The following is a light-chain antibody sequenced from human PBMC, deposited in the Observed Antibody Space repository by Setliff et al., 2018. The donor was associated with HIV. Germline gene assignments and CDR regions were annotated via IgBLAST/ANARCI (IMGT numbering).Light chain of an antibody. CDR2: DNN. CDR3: SSYTSRTPLYV. J-gene: IGLJ1*01. CDR1: SSNIGNNY. V-gene: IGLV1-51*01. Sequence: QEVTISCSGSSSNIGNNYVSWYQQLPGTAPKLLIYDNNKRPSGIPDRFSGSKSGTSATLGITGLQTGDEADYYCSSYTSRTPLYVFGTGTKVTVL.